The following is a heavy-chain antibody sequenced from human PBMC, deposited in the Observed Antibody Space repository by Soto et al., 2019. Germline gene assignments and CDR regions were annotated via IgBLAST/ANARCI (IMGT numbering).Heavy chain of an antibody. J-gene: IGHJ4*02. Sequence: EVQLLESGGGLVQPGGSLRLSCSASGFTFSSHDMIWVRQAPGKGLEWVSGVSGGGITSYADSEKGRFTISRDKSRNTRYLQMNSLRVEYTAVYYCVKGFWGDYWGQGTLVTVSS. CDR3: VKGFWGDY. D-gene: IGHD3-16*01. V-gene: IGHV3-23*01. CDR1: GFTFSSHD. CDR2: VSGGGIT.